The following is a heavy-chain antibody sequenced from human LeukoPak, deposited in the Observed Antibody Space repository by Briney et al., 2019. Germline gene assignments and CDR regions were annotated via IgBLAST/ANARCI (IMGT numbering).Heavy chain of an antibody. CDR1: GFTFSSYS. CDR3: ARDPSIQLWPDY. Sequence: GGSLRLSCAASGFTFSSYSMNWVRQAPGKGLEWVSSISSSSSYIYYADSVKGRFTISRDNAKNSLYLQMNSLRAEDTAVYYCARDPSIQLWPDYWGQGTLVTVSS. J-gene: IGHJ4*02. D-gene: IGHD5-18*01. CDR2: ISSSSSYI. V-gene: IGHV3-21*01.